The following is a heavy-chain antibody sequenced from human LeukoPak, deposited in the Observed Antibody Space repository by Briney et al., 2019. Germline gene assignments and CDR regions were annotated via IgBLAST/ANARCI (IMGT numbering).Heavy chain of an antibody. D-gene: IGHD1-26*01. CDR2: ICASGGTT. V-gene: IGHV3-23*01. Sequence: GGSLRLSCAASRFTLSSYAMSWVRPTPGEGLEWVSAICASGGTTYYAGSVKGRFTISSDNSEKTLYLQMNSLSAEDTAVYYCAKDLQWELPGVFACWGQGTLVTVSS. CDR1: RFTLSSYA. J-gene: IGHJ4*02. CDR3: AKDLQWELPGVFAC.